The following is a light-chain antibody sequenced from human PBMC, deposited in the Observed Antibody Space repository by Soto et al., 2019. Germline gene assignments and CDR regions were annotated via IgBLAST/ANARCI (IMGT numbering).Light chain of an antibody. Sequence: DIVMTQSPDSLAVSLGERATINCKSSQSVLYSSNNNNYLAWYQQQPGQPHKLLIYWASTRESGVPDRFSGRGSGTDFPLTICSLKAEDVAVYYGLQYYSTPYTLGQGTKLEIK. CDR2: WAS. V-gene: IGKV4-1*01. CDR1: QSVLYSSNNNNY. J-gene: IGKJ2*01. CDR3: LQYYSTPYT.